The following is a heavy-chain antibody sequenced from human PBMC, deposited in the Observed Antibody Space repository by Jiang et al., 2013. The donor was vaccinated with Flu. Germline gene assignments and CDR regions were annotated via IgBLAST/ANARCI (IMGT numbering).Heavy chain of an antibody. CDR1: GDTSFKYFA. D-gene: IGHD2-15*01. J-gene: IGHJ6*02. V-gene: IGHV1-69*06. CDR3: ARGGGFVGGGYLSTAEYFHHAMDV. Sequence: GAEVKKPGSSVKVSCKASGDTSFKYFAVNWVRQAPGQGLEWMGGIIPDYGRRAHAQSFQGRITISADKSTTTAYMELTSLRSDDTGVYYCARGGGFVGGGYLSTAEYFHHAMDVWGQGTTVTVSS. CDR2: IIPDYGRR.